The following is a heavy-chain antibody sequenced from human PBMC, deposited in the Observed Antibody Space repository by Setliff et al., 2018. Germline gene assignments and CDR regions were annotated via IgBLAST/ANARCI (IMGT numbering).Heavy chain of an antibody. CDR3: AKPQVELRWGFES. V-gene: IGHV3-NL1*01. J-gene: IGHJ4*02. D-gene: IGHD3-16*01. CDR1: GFVFGTYG. Sequence: GESLKISCAASGFVFGTYGTHWVRQAPGKGLDWVSTIYSGGRSTFYTDSVKGRFTISRDSSKNTLYLQMNSLRAEDTAVYYCAKPQVELRWGFESWGQGTLVTVSS. CDR2: IYSGGRST.